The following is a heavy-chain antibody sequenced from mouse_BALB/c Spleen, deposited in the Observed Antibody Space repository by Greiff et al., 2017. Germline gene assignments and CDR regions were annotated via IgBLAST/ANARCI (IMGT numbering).Heavy chain of an antibody. CDR3: ARGGGIYYDYDGYFDY. Sequence: EVQRVESGGGLVKPGGSLKLSCAASGFTFSSYAMSWVRQTPEKRLEWVASISSGGSTYYPDSVKGRFTISRDNARNILYLQMSSLRSEDTAMYYCARGGGIYYDYDGYFDYWGQGTTLTVSS. CDR1: GFTFSSYA. D-gene: IGHD2-4*01. V-gene: IGHV5-6-5*01. J-gene: IGHJ2*01. CDR2: ISSGGST.